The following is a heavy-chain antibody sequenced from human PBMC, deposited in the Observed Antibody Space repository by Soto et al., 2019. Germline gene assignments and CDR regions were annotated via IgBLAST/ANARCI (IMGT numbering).Heavy chain of an antibody. D-gene: IGHD3-10*01. V-gene: IGHV4-59*12. J-gene: IGHJ4*02. Sequence: SETLSLTCSVSGGSIGSYYWSWIRQPPGKGLEWIGEIYHSGSTNYNPSLKSRVTISVDKSKNQFSLKLSSVTAADTAVYYCARVDREYYFDYWGQGTLVTVSS. CDR1: GGSIGSYY. CDR2: IYHSGST. CDR3: ARVDREYYFDY.